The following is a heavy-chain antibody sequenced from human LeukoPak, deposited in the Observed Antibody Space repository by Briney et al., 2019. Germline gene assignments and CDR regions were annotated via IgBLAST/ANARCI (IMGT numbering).Heavy chain of an antibody. D-gene: IGHD4-23*01. CDR1: GFTFDDYA. Sequence: PGGSLRLSCAASGFTFDDYAMHWVRQAPGKGLEWVSGISWNGGSIGYADSVKGRFTISRDNAKNTLYLQMNSLRAEDTAVYYCAKGGTTVVDYWGQGTLVTVSS. CDR2: ISWNGGSI. CDR3: AKGGTTVVDY. J-gene: IGHJ4*02. V-gene: IGHV3-9*01.